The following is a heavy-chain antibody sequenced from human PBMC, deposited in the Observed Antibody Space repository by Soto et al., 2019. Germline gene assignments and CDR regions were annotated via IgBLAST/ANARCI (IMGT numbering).Heavy chain of an antibody. CDR1: GFTFSTYT. J-gene: IGHJ4*02. Sequence: GSLRLSCASSGFTFSTYTMNWARQAPGKGLEWVSSINGRGNYIYYAESVKGRFTISRDNAKDSLYLQMDRLRAEDTALYYCVREDGKVGTNSAFDYWGLGALVTVSS. D-gene: IGHD1-26*01. CDR3: VREDGKVGTNSAFDY. CDR2: INGRGNYI. V-gene: IGHV3-21*01.